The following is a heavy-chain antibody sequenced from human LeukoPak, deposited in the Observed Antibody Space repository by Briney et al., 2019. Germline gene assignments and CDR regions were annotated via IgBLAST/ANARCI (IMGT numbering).Heavy chain of an antibody. D-gene: IGHD6-13*01. V-gene: IGHV4-59*01. Sequence: SETLSLTCTVSGGSLSSYYWSWIRQPPGQGLEWIGYLYYSGNTNYNPSLKSRVTISVDTSKKQFSLKLSSVTAADTAVYYCARENSNSWYLDYWGQGTLVTVSS. CDR1: GGSLSSYY. CDR2: LYYSGNT. CDR3: ARENSNSWYLDY. J-gene: IGHJ4*02.